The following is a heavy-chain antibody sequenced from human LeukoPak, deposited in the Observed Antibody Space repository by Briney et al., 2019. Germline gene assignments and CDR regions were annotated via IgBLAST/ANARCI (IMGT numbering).Heavy chain of an antibody. Sequence: SQTLSLTCTVSGGSISSDDYYWSWIRQPPGKGLEWIGYIYYSGTTYNNPSLKSRVTISVDTSKNQFSLKLSSVTAADTAVYYCARVESMGGYFDSWGQGTLVTVSS. CDR1: GGSISSDDYY. CDR2: IYYSGTT. V-gene: IGHV4-30-4*01. D-gene: IGHD3-16*01. CDR3: ARVESMGGYFDS. J-gene: IGHJ4*02.